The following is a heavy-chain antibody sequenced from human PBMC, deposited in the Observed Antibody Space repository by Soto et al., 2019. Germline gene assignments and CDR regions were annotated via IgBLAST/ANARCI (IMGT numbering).Heavy chain of an antibody. D-gene: IGHD3-22*01. V-gene: IGHV3-23*01. CDR3: VKVYYYSSGTQSGFDY. J-gene: IGHJ4*02. CDR2: ISVSGSST. Sequence: LRLSCAASGFIFSNNAMNWVRQAPGQGLEWVSGISVSGSSTYYADSVKGRFTISRDNSKNTLNLQMNSLRAEDTAVYYCVKVYYYSSGTQSGFDYWGQGTLVTVSS. CDR1: GFIFSNNA.